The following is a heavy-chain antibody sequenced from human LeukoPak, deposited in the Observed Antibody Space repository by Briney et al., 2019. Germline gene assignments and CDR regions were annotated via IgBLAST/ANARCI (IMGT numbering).Heavy chain of an antibody. D-gene: IGHD6-19*01. J-gene: IGHJ4*02. CDR1: GFTFSTYA. CDR3: ARERIPVGTFDY. Sequence: GGSLRLSCAASGFTFSTYAMTWVRQAPGKGLEWVANIKQDGSEKYYVDSVKGRFTISRDNAKNSLYLQMNSLRAEDTAVYYCARERIPVGTFDYWGQGTLVTVSS. CDR2: IKQDGSEK. V-gene: IGHV3-7*01.